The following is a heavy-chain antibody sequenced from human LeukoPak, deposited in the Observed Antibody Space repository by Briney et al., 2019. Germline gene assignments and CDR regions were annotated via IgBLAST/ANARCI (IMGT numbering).Heavy chain of an antibody. CDR2: FDPEDGET. Sequence: ASVKVSCKVSGYTLTELSMHWVRQAPGKGLEWMGGFDPEDGETIYAQKFQGRVTMTEDTSTDTAYMELSSLRSEDTAVYYCARDQPAAPITMIAVFDYWGQGTLVTVSS. CDR3: ARDQPAAPITMIAVFDY. V-gene: IGHV1-24*01. CDR1: GYTLTELS. J-gene: IGHJ4*02. D-gene: IGHD3-22*01.